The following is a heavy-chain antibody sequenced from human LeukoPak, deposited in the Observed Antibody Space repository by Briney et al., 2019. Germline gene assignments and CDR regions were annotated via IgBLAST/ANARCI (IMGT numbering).Heavy chain of an antibody. V-gene: IGHV3-23*01. CDR1: GFTFSSYA. J-gene: IGHJ6*03. Sequence: GGSLRLSCAASGFTFSSYAMNWVRQVPGKGLEWVSAISSIGDYTYHADSVKGRFTISRDNSRDTVYLQMNSLRAEDTAVYYCAKYYYGSGSLPNVMDVWGKGTTVTVSS. D-gene: IGHD3-10*01. CDR3: AKYYYGSGSLPNVMDV. CDR2: ISSIGDYT.